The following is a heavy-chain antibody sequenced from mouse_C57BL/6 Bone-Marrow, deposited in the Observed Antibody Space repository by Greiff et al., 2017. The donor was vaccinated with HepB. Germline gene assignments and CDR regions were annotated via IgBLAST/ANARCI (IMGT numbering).Heavy chain of an antibody. Sequence: EVQLQESVAELVRPGASVKLSCTASGFNIKNTYMHWVQQRPEQGLEWIGRIYPANGNTKYAPKFQGKATITADTSSNTAYLQLSSLTSEDTAIYYCDRGDYGGSYGFAYWGQGTLVTVSA. CDR2: IYPANGNT. V-gene: IGHV14-3*01. CDR1: GFNIKNTY. CDR3: DRGDYGGSYGFAY. J-gene: IGHJ3*01. D-gene: IGHD1-1*01.